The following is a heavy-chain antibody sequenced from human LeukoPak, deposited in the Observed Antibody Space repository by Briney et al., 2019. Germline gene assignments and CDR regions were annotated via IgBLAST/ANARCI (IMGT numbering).Heavy chain of an antibody. CDR3: ARAEDTSVRGVPYIFDY. D-gene: IGHD3-10*01. J-gene: IGHJ4*02. Sequence: SETRSLPCTGCGGFSSGYYWRWMRQPPGKGLEWIGYIYYSGSTNYNPSLKSRVTISVDTSKNQFSLKLSSVTAADTAVYYWARAEDTSVRGVPYIFDYWGQGTLVTVSS. CDR2: IYYSGST. V-gene: IGHV4-59*01. CDR1: GGFSSGYY.